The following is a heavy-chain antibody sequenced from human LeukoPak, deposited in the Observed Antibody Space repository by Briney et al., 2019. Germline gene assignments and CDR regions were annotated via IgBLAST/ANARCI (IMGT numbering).Heavy chain of an antibody. CDR2: INPNSGGT. D-gene: IGHD6-19*01. CDR1: GYIFTDYY. V-gene: IGHV1/OR15-1*01. J-gene: IGHJ6*02. CDR3: ATGAAVAGTFSYYYGMDV. Sequence: ASVKVSCKASGYIFTDYYMHWVRQAPGQELGWMGRINPNSGGTNYAQKFQGRVTMTRDTSISTAYTELSSLRSEDTAVYYCATGAAVAGTFSYYYGMDVWGQGTTVTVSS.